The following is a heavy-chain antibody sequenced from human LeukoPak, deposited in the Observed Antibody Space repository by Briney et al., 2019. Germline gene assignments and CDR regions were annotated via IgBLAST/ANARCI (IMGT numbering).Heavy chain of an antibody. D-gene: IGHD4-11*01. CDR1: GGSISSYY. Sequence: PSETLSLTCTVSGGSISSYYWSWIRQPAGKGLEWIGRIYTSGSTNYNPSFKSRVTMSVDTSKNQFSLKLSSVTAADTAVYYCARDLPTTVTTGWFDPWGQGTLVTVSS. J-gene: IGHJ5*02. CDR2: IYTSGST. V-gene: IGHV4-4*07. CDR3: ARDLPTTVTTGWFDP.